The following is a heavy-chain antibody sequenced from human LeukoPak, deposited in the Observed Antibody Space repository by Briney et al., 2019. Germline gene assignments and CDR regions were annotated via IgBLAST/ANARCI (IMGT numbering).Heavy chain of an antibody. CDR1: GGSISSSSSY. Sequence: PSETLSLTCSVSGGSISSSSSYWGWIRQPPGKGLEWIGSIYHSGSTYYNPSLKSRVTISVDTSKNQFSLKLSSVTAADTAVYYCARDQMAATGFDYWGQGTLVTVSS. CDR3: ARDQMAATGFDY. D-gene: IGHD1-26*01. V-gene: IGHV4-39*07. CDR2: IYHSGST. J-gene: IGHJ4*02.